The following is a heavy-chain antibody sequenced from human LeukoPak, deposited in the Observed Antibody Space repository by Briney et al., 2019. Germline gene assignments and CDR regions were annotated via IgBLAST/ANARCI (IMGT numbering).Heavy chain of an antibody. D-gene: IGHD6-19*01. J-gene: IGHJ3*02. CDR3: AKDISGWYGSFAFDI. Sequence: GGSLRLSCAASGFTFSTYAMSWVRQAPGKGLEWVSAISGSGGSTYYADSVKGRFTISRDNSKNTLYVEMNSLRAEDTAVYYCAKDISGWYGSFAFDIWGQGTMVTVSS. CDR2: ISGSGGST. CDR1: GFTFSTYA. V-gene: IGHV3-23*01.